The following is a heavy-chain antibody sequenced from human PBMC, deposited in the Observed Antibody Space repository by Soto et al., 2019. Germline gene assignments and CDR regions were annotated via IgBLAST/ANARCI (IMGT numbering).Heavy chain of an antibody. CDR3: AEEVQWGGGSCTWSGGFGY. D-gene: IGHD2-15*01. V-gene: IGHV3-30*18. CDR1: GFIFSSYG. CDR2: ISYEGSHT. J-gene: IGHJ4*02. Sequence: QVQLVESGGGVVQPGRSLRLSCAASGFIFSSYGMHWVRQAPGKGLEWVAVISYEGSHTYYADSVKGRFTITRDNSKNTRYLQIKSLTPADTAVYYCAEEVQWGGGSCTWSGGFGYWGRGSLLTVSS.